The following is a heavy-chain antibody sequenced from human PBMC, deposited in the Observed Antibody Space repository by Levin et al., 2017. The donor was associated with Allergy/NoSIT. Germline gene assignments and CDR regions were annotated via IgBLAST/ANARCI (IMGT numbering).Heavy chain of an antibody. CDR2: IKQDASEK. Sequence: GESLKISCAASGFTLSDFWMSWVRQAPGKGLEWVANIKQDASEKYYVDSVKGRFTISRDNAKNSLFLQMNSLRADDTAVYYCARGGGSFDFWGQGTLVTVSP. CDR1: GFTLSDFW. J-gene: IGHJ4*02. D-gene: IGHD3-16*01. V-gene: IGHV3-7*04. CDR3: ARGGGSFDF.